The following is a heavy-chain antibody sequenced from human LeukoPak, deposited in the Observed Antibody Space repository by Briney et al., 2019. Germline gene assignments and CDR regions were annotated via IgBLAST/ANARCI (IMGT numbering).Heavy chain of an antibody. J-gene: IGHJ3*02. V-gene: IGHV1-18*04. CDR1: GYTFSDYY. CDR2: ISAYNGNT. CDR3: ARDATYAFDI. Sequence: ASVKVSCKASGYTFSDYYLHWLRQAPGQGLEWMGWISAYNGNTNYAQKLQGRVTMTTDTSTSTAYMELRSLRSDDTAVYYCARDATYAFDIWGQGTMVTVSS.